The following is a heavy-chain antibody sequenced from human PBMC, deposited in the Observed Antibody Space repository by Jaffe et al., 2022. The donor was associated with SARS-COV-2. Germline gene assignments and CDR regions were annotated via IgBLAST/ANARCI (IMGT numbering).Heavy chain of an antibody. CDR1: GFSLSTSGMC. J-gene: IGHJ5*02. CDR3: ARMNSGQLPESWFDP. CDR2: IDWDDDK. Sequence: QVTLRESGPALVKPTQTLTLTCTFSGFSLSTSGMCVSWIRQPPGKALEWLALIDWDDDKYYSTSLKTRLTISKDTSKNQVVLTMTNMDPVDTATYYCARMNSGQLPESWFDPWGQGTLVTVSS. D-gene: IGHD2-2*01. V-gene: IGHV2-70*01.